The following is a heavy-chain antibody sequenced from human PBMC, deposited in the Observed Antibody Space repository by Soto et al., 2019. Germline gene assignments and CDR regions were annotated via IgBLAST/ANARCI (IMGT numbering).Heavy chain of an antibody. V-gene: IGHV1-69*19. Sequence: QVQLVQSGAEMKKPGSSVKVSCQSSGGTFNTYAMNWVRQAPGQGPEWMGDISPMFGAANYAPKIQGRVTITADESTGTSYMQLSSLTSEDTALYFCAREVQVHTPAFVYWGEGTMVNVSS. CDR1: GGTFNTYA. CDR3: AREVQVHTPAFVY. J-gene: IGHJ4*02. CDR2: ISPMFGAA. D-gene: IGHD3-10*01.